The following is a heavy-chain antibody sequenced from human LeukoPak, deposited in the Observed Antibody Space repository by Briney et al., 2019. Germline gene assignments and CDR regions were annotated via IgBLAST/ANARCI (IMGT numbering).Heavy chain of an antibody. Sequence: PGGSLRLSCTGSGFALKSYSLTWVRQAPGKGLEWVSSISSTSAYIHYADSVKGRFTISRDNVDNVVYLEMNSLGAEDTATYYCARVAVSGPTGWFDSWGQGTLVIVSS. CDR2: ISSTSAYI. CDR1: GFALKSYS. CDR3: ARVAVSGPTGWFDS. J-gene: IGHJ5*01. D-gene: IGHD2-8*02. V-gene: IGHV3-21*01.